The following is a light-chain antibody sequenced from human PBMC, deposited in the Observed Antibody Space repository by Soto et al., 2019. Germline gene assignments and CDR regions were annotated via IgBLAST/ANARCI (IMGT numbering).Light chain of an antibody. V-gene: IGKV3-15*01. CDR1: QSVGKN. J-gene: IGKJ2*01. CDR2: DAS. Sequence: ETVLTQSPATLSVSPGDSATPSCRASQSVGKNLAWYQQKPGQAPRLLIHDASTRATGIPDRFSGSGSGTDFTITISILQSEFGAVYYCHHYDECPYTFGQGTKLEIK. CDR3: HHYDECPYT.